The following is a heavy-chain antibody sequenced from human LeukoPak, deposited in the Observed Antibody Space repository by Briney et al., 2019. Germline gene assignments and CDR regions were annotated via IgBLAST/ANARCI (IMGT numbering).Heavy chain of an antibody. CDR1: GFTFSNFW. Sequence: QAGGSLRLSCTASGFTFSNFWMGWVRQAPGKGLEWVANIKQDETEKFYLGSVKGRFTISRDNAKNSLYLQMNSLRAEDTAVYYCARDIKPRYVCPDYWGQGTLVTVSS. CDR3: ARDIKPRYVCPDY. D-gene: IGHD3-16*01. V-gene: IGHV3-7*01. J-gene: IGHJ4*02. CDR2: IKQDETEK.